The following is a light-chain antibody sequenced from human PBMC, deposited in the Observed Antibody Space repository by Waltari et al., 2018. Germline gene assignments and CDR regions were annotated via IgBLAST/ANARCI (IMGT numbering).Light chain of an antibody. J-gene: IGKJ5*01. CDR1: QSVLYSSNNENY. V-gene: IGKV4-1*01. CDR2: WAS. Sequence: DIVMTQSPDSLAVSLGERATINCKSSQSVLYSSNNENYLAWYQQRPGQPPKLLIYWASTRESGVPDRFSGSGSGTDFTLTISSLQAEDVAVYYCQQYYSIPWTFGQGTRLEIK. CDR3: QQYYSIPWT.